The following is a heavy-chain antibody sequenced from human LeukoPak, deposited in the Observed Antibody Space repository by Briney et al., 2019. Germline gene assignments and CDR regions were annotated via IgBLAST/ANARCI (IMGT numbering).Heavy chain of an antibody. D-gene: IGHD1-26*01. CDR2: ISGSSGHT. J-gene: IGHJ4*02. V-gene: IGHV3-23*01. CDR3: AKSVWASRMLDY. Sequence: GGSLRLSCAASVLTFSSYAMSWVREAPGKGLEWVSAISGSSGHTYYADSVKGRFTISRDNSKNTLYLQMDSLRPEDTAAYYCAKSVWASRMLDYWGQGTLVTVSS. CDR1: VLTFSSYA.